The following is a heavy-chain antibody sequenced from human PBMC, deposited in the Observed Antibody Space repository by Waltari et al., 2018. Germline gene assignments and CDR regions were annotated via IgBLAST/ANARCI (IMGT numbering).Heavy chain of an antibody. D-gene: IGHD5-12*01. V-gene: IGHV4-39*01. Sequence: QLQLQEPGPGLVNPSETLSLTCPGSGGTISSRSNYWGWSRQPPGKGLEWIGSIYYRGRTYYNPTLKSRVTISGATSKNQFSLKLSSVTAADTAVYFCARHWKKSGYRFDPWGQGTLVTVSS. CDR3: ARHWKKSGYRFDP. CDR2: IYYRGRT. CDR1: GGTISSRSNY. J-gene: IGHJ5*02.